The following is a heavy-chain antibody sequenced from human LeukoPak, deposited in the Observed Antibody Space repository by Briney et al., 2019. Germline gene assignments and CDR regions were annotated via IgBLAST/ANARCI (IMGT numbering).Heavy chain of an antibody. CDR2: IYYSGST. CDR3: GRGPYYYGSGSYDY. CDR1: GGSISSHY. V-gene: IGHV4-59*11. Sequence: SETLSLTCTVSGGSISSHYWSWIRQPPGKGLEWIGYIYYSGSTNYNPSLKSRVTISVDTSKNQFSLKLSSVTAADTAVYYCGRGPYYYGSGSYDYWGREPWSPSPQ. J-gene: IGHJ4*02. D-gene: IGHD3-10*01.